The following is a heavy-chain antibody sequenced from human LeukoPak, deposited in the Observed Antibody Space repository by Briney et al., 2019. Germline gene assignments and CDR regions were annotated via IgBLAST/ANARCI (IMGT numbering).Heavy chain of an antibody. D-gene: IGHD6-19*01. CDR3: ASAEQWLDAFDI. V-gene: IGHV1-2*02. J-gene: IGHJ3*02. Sequence: ASVKVSCKPSGYTFTGYYMHWVRQAPGQGLEWMGWINPNSGGTNYAQKFQGRVTMTRDTSISTAYMELSRLRSDDTAVYYCASAEQWLDAFDIWGQGTMVTVSS. CDR1: GYTFTGYY. CDR2: INPNSGGT.